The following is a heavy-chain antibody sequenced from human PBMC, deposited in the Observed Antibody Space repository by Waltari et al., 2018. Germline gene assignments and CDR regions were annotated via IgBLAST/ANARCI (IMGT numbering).Heavy chain of an antibody. Sequence: IRQPPGKGLEWIGEINHSGSTNYNPSLKSRVTISVDTSKNQFSLKLSSVTAADTAVYYCARDGSCSGGSCYSSDYWGQGTLVTVSS. D-gene: IGHD2-15*01. CDR2: INHSGST. J-gene: IGHJ4*02. V-gene: IGHV4-34*01. CDR3: ARDGSCSGGSCYSSDY.